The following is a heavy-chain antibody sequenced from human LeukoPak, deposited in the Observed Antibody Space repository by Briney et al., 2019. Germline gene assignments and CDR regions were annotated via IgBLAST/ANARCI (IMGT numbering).Heavy chain of an antibody. CDR2: IEQDESEK. J-gene: IGHJ3*02. CDR3: ARLSDSISCFGFDI. Sequence: GGSLRLSCEASGFPFSTYWMSWVRQAPGKGLEWVANIEQDESEKYYVDSVKGRFTISRDNAKNSLYLQMNSLRAEDTAVYYCARLSDSISCFGFDIWGQGTTVTVSS. V-gene: IGHV3-7*01. CDR1: GFPFSTYW. D-gene: IGHD2-2*01.